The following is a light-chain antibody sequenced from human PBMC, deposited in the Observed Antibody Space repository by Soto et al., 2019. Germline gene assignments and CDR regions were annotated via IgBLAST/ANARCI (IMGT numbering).Light chain of an antibody. CDR2: GAS. V-gene: IGKV1-9*01. CDR3: QQLTSYPLT. CDR1: QGISRS. J-gene: IGKJ4*01. Sequence: DIQLTQSPSFLSASVGGTVTITCRASQGISRSLAWYQQKPGKAPKLLIYGASTLQSDVPSRFSGSGSGTEFTLTINSLQPEDFASYYCQQLTSYPLTFGGGAKVEIK.